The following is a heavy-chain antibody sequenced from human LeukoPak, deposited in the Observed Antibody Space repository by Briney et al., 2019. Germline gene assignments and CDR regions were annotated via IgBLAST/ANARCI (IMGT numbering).Heavy chain of an antibody. V-gene: IGHV3-21*01. CDR1: GFTFSAYT. D-gene: IGHD4-17*01. J-gene: IGHJ4*02. Sequence: PGGSLRLSCVASGFTFSAYTMNWVRQSPGKGLEWVSFISSSGTYIYYADSLKGRFTISRDNAKNSLYLQMNSLRAEDTAVYYCARDGGSHGAYPPRWGQGTVVTVS. CDR3: ARDGGSHGAYPPR. CDR2: ISSSGTYI.